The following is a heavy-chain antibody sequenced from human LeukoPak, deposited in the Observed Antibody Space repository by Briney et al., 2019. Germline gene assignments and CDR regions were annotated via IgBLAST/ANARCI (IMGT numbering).Heavy chain of an antibody. CDR3: ARDRIVGATKGGAFDI. J-gene: IGHJ3*02. CDR2: IYTSGST. V-gene: IGHV4-4*07. D-gene: IGHD1-26*01. Sequence: SETLSLTCTVSGGSISSYYWSWIRQPAGKGLEWIGRIYTSGSTNYNPSLKSRVTMSVDTSKNQFSLKLSSVTAADTAVYYCARDRIVGATKGGAFDIWGQGTMVTVSS. CDR1: GGSISSYY.